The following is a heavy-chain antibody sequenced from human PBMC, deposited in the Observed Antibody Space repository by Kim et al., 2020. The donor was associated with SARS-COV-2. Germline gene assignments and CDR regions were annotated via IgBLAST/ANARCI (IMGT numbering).Heavy chain of an antibody. CDR3: AREARMVGGNHPYYYDSSGYYGAYYFDY. Sequence: GGSLRLSCAASGFTFSSYWMSWVRQAPGKGLEWVANIKQDGSEKYYVDSVKGRFTISRDNAKNSLYLQMNSLRAEDTAVYYCAREARMVGGNHPYYYDSSGYYGAYYFDYWGQGTLVTVSS. CDR1: GFTFSSYW. D-gene: IGHD3-22*01. J-gene: IGHJ4*02. V-gene: IGHV3-7*01. CDR2: IKQDGSEK.